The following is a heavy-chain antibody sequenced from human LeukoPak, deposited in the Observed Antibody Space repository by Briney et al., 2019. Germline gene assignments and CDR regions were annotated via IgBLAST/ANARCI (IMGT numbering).Heavy chain of an antibody. D-gene: IGHD3-16*02. V-gene: IGHV3-48*03. CDR3: ARVRYQTADY. CDR2: ISSSGTTI. CDR1: GFTFSSYE. J-gene: IGHJ4*02. Sequence: PGGSLRLSCAASGFTFSSYEMNWVRKAPAKGREWVSYISSSGTTIHYADSVKGRFTISRDNAKNSVYLQMNSLRVEDTAVYYCARVRYQTADYWGQGTLVTVSS.